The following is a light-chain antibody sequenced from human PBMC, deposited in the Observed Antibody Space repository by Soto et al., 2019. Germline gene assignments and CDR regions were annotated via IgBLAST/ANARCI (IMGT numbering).Light chain of an antibody. CDR3: QQYYSYLPYT. J-gene: IGKJ2*01. V-gene: IGKV1-8*01. Sequence: AIRMTQSPSSFSASTGDRVTITCRASQDSSSYLAWYQQKPGKAPKLLIYAASTLQSGVPSRFSGSGSGTDFTLTISCLQSEDFATYYCQQYYSYLPYTFGQGTKLEIK. CDR2: AAS. CDR1: QDSSSY.